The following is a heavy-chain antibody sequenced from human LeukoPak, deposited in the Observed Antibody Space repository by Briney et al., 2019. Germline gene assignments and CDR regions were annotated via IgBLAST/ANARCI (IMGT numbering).Heavy chain of an antibody. CDR3: ARDSFDLAAAGTGGGFDY. Sequence: SETLSLTCAVYGGAFSGYYWSWIRQPPGKGLEWIGEINHSGSTNYNPSLKSRVTISVDTSKNQFSLKLSSVTAADTAVYYCARDSFDLAAAGTGGGFDYWGQGTLVTVSS. CDR1: GGAFSGYY. V-gene: IGHV4-34*01. D-gene: IGHD6-13*01. CDR2: INHSGST. J-gene: IGHJ4*02.